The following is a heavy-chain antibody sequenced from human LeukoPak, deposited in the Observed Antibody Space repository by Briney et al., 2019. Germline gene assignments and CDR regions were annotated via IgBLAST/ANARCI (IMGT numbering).Heavy chain of an antibody. D-gene: IGHD2-15*01. CDR1: GFTFDDYA. Sequence: GGSLRLSCAASGFTFDDYAMHWVRQAPGKGLEWVSGISWNSGSIGYADSVKGRFTISRDNAKNSLCLQMNSLRAEDTAVYYCARDNSPGCCWAVGYWGQGTLVTVSS. CDR2: ISWNSGSI. J-gene: IGHJ4*02. V-gene: IGHV3-9*01. CDR3: ARDNSPGCCWAVGY.